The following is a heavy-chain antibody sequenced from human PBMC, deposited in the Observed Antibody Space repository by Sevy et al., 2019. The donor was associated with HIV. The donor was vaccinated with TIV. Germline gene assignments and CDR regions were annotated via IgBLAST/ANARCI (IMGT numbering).Heavy chain of an antibody. CDR1: GFTVSSNY. CDR2: IYSGGST. D-gene: IGHD5-18*01. V-gene: IGHV3-53*01. CDR3: ASLVGYSYGFGAFDI. J-gene: IGHJ3*02. Sequence: GGSLRLSCAASGFTVSSNYMSWFRQAPGKGLEWVSFIYSGGSTYYADSVKGRFTISRDNSKNTLYLQMNSLRAEDTAVYYCASLVGYSYGFGAFDIWGQGTMVTVSS.